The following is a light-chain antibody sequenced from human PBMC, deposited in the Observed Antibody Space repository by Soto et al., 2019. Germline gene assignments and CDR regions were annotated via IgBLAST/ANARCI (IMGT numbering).Light chain of an antibody. CDR1: QSLLHSNGYNY. CDR2: LGS. Sequence: DIVMTQSPLSLPVTPGEPASISCRSSQSLLHSNGYNYLDWYLQKPGQSPQLLIYLGSNRASGGPDGFSGSASGTDFTLKISRVEAEDVGVFYCMQALQTPTFGQGTKLEIK. J-gene: IGKJ2*01. V-gene: IGKV2-28*01. CDR3: MQALQTPT.